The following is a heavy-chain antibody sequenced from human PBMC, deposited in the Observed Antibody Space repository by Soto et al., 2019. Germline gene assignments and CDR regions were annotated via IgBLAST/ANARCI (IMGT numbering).Heavy chain of an antibody. J-gene: IGHJ3*02. CDR3: ARVEMATTNDAFDI. CDR1: GYTFTSYG. CDR2: ISAYNGNT. V-gene: IGHV1-18*01. D-gene: IGHD5-12*01. Sequence: ASVTVSCKASGYTFTSYGISWVRQAPGQGLEWMGWISAYNGNTNYAQKLQGRVTMTTDTSTSTAYMELRSLRSDDTAVYYCARVEMATTNDAFDIWGQGTMVTVSS.